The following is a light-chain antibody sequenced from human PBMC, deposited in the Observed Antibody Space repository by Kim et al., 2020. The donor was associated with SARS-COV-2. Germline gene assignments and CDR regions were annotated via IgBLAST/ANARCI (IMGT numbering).Light chain of an antibody. CDR3: QQLNSDPWT. CDR2: AAS. J-gene: IGKJ1*01. V-gene: IGKV1-9*01. Sequence: DIQLTQSPSFLSASVGDRVTITCRASQGISSFLAWYQQKPGKAPNLLIYAASTLQSGVPSRFSGSGSGTEFTLTISSLQPEDFATYYCQQLNSDPWTFGQGTKVDIK. CDR1: QGISSF.